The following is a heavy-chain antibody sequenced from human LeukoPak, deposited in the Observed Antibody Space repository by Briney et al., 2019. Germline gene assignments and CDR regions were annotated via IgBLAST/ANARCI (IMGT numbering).Heavy chain of an antibody. Sequence: GRSLRLSCAASGYTFSSYGMHWVRQAPGKGLERVALIWYDGSKTYYADSVKGRFTISRDNFQNTLYLQMSSLRVEDTAVYYCARYFDRIDEIGNWGQGTLVTVSS. CDR3: ARYFDRIDEIGN. CDR1: GYTFSSYG. D-gene: IGHD3-22*01. V-gene: IGHV3-33*01. J-gene: IGHJ4*02. CDR2: IWYDGSKT.